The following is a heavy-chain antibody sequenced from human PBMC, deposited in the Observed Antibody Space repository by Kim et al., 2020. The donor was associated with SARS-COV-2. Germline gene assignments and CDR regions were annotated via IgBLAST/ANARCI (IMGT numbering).Heavy chain of an antibody. CDR3: ARTLTYSSWRMDV. CDR1: GGSFSGYY. Sequence: SETLSLTCAVYGGSFSGYYWSWIRQPPGKGLEWIGEINHSGSTNYNPSLKSRVTISVDTSKNQFSLKLSSVTAADTAVYYCARTLTYSSWRMDVWGQGTT. D-gene: IGHD6-6*01. CDR2: INHSGST. J-gene: IGHJ6*02. V-gene: IGHV4-34*01.